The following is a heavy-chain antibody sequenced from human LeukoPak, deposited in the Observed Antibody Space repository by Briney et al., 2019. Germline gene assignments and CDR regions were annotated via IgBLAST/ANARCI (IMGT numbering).Heavy chain of an antibody. CDR2: IYGGGNI. J-gene: IGHJ4*02. CDR3: ARGAGYNYPYYFDY. V-gene: IGHV3-53*01. D-gene: IGHD5-24*01. Sequence: PGGSLRLSCAASGFTVSSNYMNWARQAPGKGLEWVSVIYGGGNIYYADSVKGRFTISRDNSKNTLYLQMNSLRAEDTAVYYCARGAGYNYPYYFDYWGQGTLVTVSS. CDR1: GFTVSSNY.